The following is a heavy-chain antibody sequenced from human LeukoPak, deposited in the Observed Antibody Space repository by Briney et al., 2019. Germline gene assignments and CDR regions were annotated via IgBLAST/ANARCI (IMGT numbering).Heavy chain of an antibody. CDR2: IYHSGST. J-gene: IGHJ4*02. Sequence: SQTLSLTCAVSGGSISSGGYSWSWIRQPPGKGLEWIGYIYHSGSTYYNPSLKSRATISVDRSKNQFSLKLSSVTAADTAVYYCARASSRGTMVRGVFDYWGQGTLVTVSS. CDR3: ARASSRGTMVRGVFDY. D-gene: IGHD3-10*01. V-gene: IGHV4-30-2*01. CDR1: GGSISSGGYS.